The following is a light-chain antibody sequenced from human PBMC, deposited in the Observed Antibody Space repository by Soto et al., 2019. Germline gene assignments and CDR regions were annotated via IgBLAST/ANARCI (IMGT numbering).Light chain of an antibody. Sequence: QSVLTQPAPVSGSPGQSITISCTVTSSDVGCYNYVSWYQQHPGKAPKLMIYEVSSRPSGVSNRFSGSKSGNTASLTISGLQAEDEADYYCSSYTSSTLYVFGTGTKVTVL. V-gene: IGLV2-14*01. J-gene: IGLJ1*01. CDR2: EVS. CDR1: SSDVGCYNY. CDR3: SSYTSSTLYV.